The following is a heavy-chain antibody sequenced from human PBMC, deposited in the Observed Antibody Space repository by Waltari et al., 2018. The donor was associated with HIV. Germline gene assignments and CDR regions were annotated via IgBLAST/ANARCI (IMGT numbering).Heavy chain of an antibody. CDR3: ARGKLKWSAVVTDYSYYRMDV. D-gene: IGHD2-21*02. J-gene: IGHJ6*02. CDR2: ISYDGSHE. V-gene: IGHV3-30*01. CDR1: FIVSTYA. Sequence: FIVSTYAMHWVRQAPGKGLDWVAIISYDGSHEYYADSVKARFTISRDNSKNTLYLQMNSLRTEDTAVYYCARGKLKWSAVVTDYSYYRMDVWGQGIMVTVSS.